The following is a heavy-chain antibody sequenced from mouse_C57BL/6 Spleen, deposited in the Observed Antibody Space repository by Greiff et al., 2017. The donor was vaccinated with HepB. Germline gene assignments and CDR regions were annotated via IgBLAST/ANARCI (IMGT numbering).Heavy chain of an antibody. Sequence: EVQLQQSGAELVRPGASVKLSCTASGFNIKDDYMHWVKQRPEQGLEWIGWIDPENGDTEYASKFQGKATITADTSSNTAYLQLSSLTSEDTAVYYCTTTHYYGSSYPYWYFDVWGTGTTVTVSS. CDR2: IDPENGDT. V-gene: IGHV14-4*01. CDR3: TTTHYYGSSYPYWYFDV. J-gene: IGHJ1*03. CDR1: GFNIKDDY. D-gene: IGHD1-1*01.